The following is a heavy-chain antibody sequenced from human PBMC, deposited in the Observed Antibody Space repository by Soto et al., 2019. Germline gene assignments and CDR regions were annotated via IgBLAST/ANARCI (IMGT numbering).Heavy chain of an antibody. D-gene: IGHD3-10*01. CDR1: GFTFSSYW. V-gene: IGHV3-74*01. Sequence: GGSLRLSCAASGFTFSSYWMHWVRQAPGKGLVWVSRINSDGSSTSYADSVKDRFTISRDNAKNTLYLQMNSLRAEDTAVYYCARERYSHYGSGSYSAFDIWGQGTMVTVSS. CDR3: ARERYSHYGSGSYSAFDI. CDR2: INSDGSST. J-gene: IGHJ3*02.